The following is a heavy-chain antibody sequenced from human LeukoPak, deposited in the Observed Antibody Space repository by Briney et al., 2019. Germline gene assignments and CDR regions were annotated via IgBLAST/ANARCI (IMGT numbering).Heavy chain of an antibody. Sequence: SVKVSCKASGYTFTSYDINWVGQAPGQGGEGMGGIIQILGTENYAQMFQGRVTITADESTSTAYMELSSLRSEDTAVYYCARVPSRSSWYLHHRDLMSWFDPWGQGTLVTVSS. CDR2: IIQILGTE. V-gene: IGHV1-69*13. CDR1: GYTFTSYD. D-gene: IGHD6-13*01. J-gene: IGHJ5*02. CDR3: ARVPSRSSWYLHHRDLMSWFDP.